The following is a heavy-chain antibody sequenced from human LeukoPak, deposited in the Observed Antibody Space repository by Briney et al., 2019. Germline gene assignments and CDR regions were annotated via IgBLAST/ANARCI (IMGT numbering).Heavy chain of an antibody. V-gene: IGHV4-59*12. CDR2: IYYSGST. J-gene: IGHJ3*02. CDR1: GGSISSYY. Sequence: SETLSLTCTVSGGSISSYYWSWIRQPPGKGLEWIGYIYYSGSTNYNPSLKSRVTISVDTSKNQFSLKLSSVTAADTAIYYRTREYGFMTTVFHTFDIWGQGTMVTVSS. D-gene: IGHD4-17*01. CDR3: TREYGFMTTVFHTFDI.